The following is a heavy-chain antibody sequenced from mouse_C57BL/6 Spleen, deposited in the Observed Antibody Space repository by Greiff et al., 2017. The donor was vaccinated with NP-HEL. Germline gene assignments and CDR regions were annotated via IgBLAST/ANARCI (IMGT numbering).Heavy chain of an antibody. CDR1: GYAFSSSW. D-gene: IGHD2-4*01. CDR2: IYPGDGDT. Sequence: QVQLKQSGPELVKPGASVKISCKASGYAFSSSWMNWVKQRPGKGLEWIGRIYPGDGDTNYNGKFKGKATLTADNSSSTAYMQPSSLTSEDSAVYFCARKSIYYDYDDAMDYWGQGTSVTVSS. V-gene: IGHV1-82*01. J-gene: IGHJ4*01. CDR3: ARKSIYYDYDDAMDY.